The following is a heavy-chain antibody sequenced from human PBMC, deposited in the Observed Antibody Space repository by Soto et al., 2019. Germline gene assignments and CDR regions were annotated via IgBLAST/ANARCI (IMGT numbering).Heavy chain of an antibody. V-gene: IGHV4-31*03. D-gene: IGHD2-15*01. Sequence: QVQLQESGPGLVKPSQTLSLTCTVSGGSISSGGYYWSWIRQHPGKGLEWIGYIYYSGSTYYNPSLKSRVTISVDTSKNQSSLKLSSVTAADTAVYYCAIQNLGYCSGGSCYPNWFDPWGQGTLVTVSS. CDR1: GGSISSGGYY. J-gene: IGHJ5*02. CDR3: AIQNLGYCSGGSCYPNWFDP. CDR2: IYYSGST.